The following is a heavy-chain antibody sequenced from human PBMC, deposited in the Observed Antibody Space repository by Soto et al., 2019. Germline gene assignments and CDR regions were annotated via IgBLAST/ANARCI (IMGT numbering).Heavy chain of an antibody. CDR2: INRDGSRT. Sequence: EVQLVESGGNVLQPGGSLRLSCAASGFISSSYWMHWVRQAPGKGLVWVSRINRDGSRTYYADSVKGRFAVSRDNAKNTVLLQMNSLRADDTAVYYCARGVNGYYYVDYWGQGTLVTVSS. D-gene: IGHD2-8*01. CDR1: GFISSSYW. CDR3: ARGVNGYYYVDY. J-gene: IGHJ4*02. V-gene: IGHV3-74*01.